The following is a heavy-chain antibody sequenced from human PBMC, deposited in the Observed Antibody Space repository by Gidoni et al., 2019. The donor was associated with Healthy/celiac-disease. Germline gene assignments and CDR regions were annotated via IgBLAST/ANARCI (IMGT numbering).Heavy chain of an antibody. CDR2: IWYDGSNK. CDR1: GFTFSSYG. D-gene: IGHD3-22*01. Sequence: QVQLVESGGGVVQPWSSLRLSCAASGFTFSSYGMHWVRQAPGKGLEWVAVIWYDGSNKYYADSVKGRFTISRDNSKNTLYLQMNSLRAEDTAVYYCARDGGYYYDSSGPEDYWGQGTLVTVSS. V-gene: IGHV3-33*01. J-gene: IGHJ4*02. CDR3: ARDGGYYYDSSGPEDY.